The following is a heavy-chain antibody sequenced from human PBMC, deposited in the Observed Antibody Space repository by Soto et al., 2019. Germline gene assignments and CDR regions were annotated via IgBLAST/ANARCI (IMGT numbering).Heavy chain of an antibody. Sequence: EVQLVESGGGLVQPGRSLRLSCAASGFTFDDYAMHWVRQAPGKGLEWVSGISWNSGSIGYADSVKGRFTISRDNAKNSLYLQMNSLRAEDTAVYYCARAHCSSTSCYTNYYYGMDVWGQGTTVTVSS. J-gene: IGHJ6*02. D-gene: IGHD2-2*02. CDR1: GFTFDDYA. V-gene: IGHV3-9*01. CDR3: ARAHCSSTSCYTNYYYGMDV. CDR2: ISWNSGSI.